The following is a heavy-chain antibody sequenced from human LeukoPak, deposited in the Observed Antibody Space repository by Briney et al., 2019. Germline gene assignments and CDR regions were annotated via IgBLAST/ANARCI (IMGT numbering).Heavy chain of an antibody. Sequence: GGSLRLSCAASGFTFTRYAMHWVRQAPGKGLEWVAVISSDGSNKYQADSVKGRFTISRDNSKSTLYLQMNSLRVEDSALYFCAKDSLIVEPIAGYSNWFDPWGQGTRVTVSS. J-gene: IGHJ5*02. D-gene: IGHD3-9*01. CDR1: GFTFTRYA. V-gene: IGHV3-30-3*01. CDR2: ISSDGSNK. CDR3: AKDSLIVEPIAGYSNWFDP.